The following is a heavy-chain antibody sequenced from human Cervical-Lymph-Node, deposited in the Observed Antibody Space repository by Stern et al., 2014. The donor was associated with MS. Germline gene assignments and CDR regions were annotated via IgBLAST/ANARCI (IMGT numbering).Heavy chain of an antibody. D-gene: IGHD4-17*01. CDR1: GFTFNTYS. CDR2: LSYDRTSI. V-gene: IGHV3-30-3*01. J-gene: IGHJ2*01. CDR3: ARAFLYADFEYFDL. Sequence: VQLEESGGGVVQPGRSLRLSCAASGFTFNTYSMHWVRQAPGKGLEWVAVLSYDRTSIYYADSVKGRLTISRDNSQNTLYLQMTSLRPEDTAVYYCARAFLYADFEYFDLWGRGTLVTVSS.